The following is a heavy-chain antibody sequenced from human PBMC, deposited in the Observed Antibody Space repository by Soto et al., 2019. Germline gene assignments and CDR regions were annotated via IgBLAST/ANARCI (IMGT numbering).Heavy chain of an antibody. CDR2: IRSKAYGGTT. CDR3: TRAHAPRLRYFDWLLYFDY. CDR1: GFTFGDYA. Sequence: GGSLRLSCTASGFTFGDYAMSWFRQAPGKGLEWVGFIRSKAYGGTTEYAASVKGRFTISRDDSKSIAYLQMNSLKTEDTAVYYCTRAHAPRLRYFDWLLYFDYWGQGTLVTVSS. J-gene: IGHJ4*02. D-gene: IGHD3-9*01. V-gene: IGHV3-49*03.